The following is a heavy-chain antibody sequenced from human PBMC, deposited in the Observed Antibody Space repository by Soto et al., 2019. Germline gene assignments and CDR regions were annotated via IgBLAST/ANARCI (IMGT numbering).Heavy chain of an antibody. Sequence: QVQLVESGGGVVQPGRSLRLSCAASGFTFSSYGMHWVRQAPGKGLEWVAVISYDGSNKYYADSVKGRFTISRDNSKNTLYLQMNSLRAEDTAVYYCATEYYYDSIGYHLDAFDIWGQGTMVTVSS. D-gene: IGHD3-22*01. CDR3: ATEYYYDSIGYHLDAFDI. CDR2: ISYDGSNK. V-gene: IGHV3-30*03. J-gene: IGHJ3*02. CDR1: GFTFSSYG.